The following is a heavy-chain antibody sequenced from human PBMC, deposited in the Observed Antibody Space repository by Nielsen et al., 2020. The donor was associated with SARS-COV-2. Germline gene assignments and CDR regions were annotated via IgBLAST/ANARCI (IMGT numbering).Heavy chain of an antibody. CDR1: GFTFSSYS. J-gene: IGHJ4*02. CDR2: ISSSSSYI. CDR3: ARARTMTVPHAVY. D-gene: IGHD3-22*01. V-gene: IGHV3-21*04. Sequence: ESLKISCAASGFTFSSYSMNWVRQAPGKGLEWVSSISSSSSYIYYADSVKGRFTISRDNAKNSLYLQMNSLRAEDTAVYYCARARTMTVPHAVYWGQGTLVTVSS.